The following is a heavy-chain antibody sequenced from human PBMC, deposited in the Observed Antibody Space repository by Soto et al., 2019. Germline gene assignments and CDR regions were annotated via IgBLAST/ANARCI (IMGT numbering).Heavy chain of an antibody. J-gene: IGHJ5*02. Sequence: PSETLSLTCTVSGGSISSGGYYWSWIRQHPGKGLEWIGYIYYSGSTYYNPSLKSRVTISVDTSKNQFSLKLSSVTAADTAVYYCARAGKVIVVVPAAPPPYNWFDPWGQGTLVTVSS. CDR2: IYYSGST. D-gene: IGHD2-2*01. CDR1: GGSISSGGYY. V-gene: IGHV4-31*03. CDR3: ARAGKVIVVVPAAPPPYNWFDP.